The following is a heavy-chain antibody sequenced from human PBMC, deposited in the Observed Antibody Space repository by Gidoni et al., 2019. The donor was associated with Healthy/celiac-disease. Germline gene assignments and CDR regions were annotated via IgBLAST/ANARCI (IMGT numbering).Heavy chain of an antibody. V-gene: IGHV1-3*01. D-gene: IGHD3-3*01. CDR1: GYTFTSYA. CDR3: ARDSRFWKDYYYYYMDV. J-gene: IGHJ6*03. CDR2: INAGNGNT. Sequence: GAEVKKPGASVKVSCKASGYTFTSYAMHWVRQAPGQRLEWMGWINAGNGNTKYSQKFQGRVTITRYTSASTAYMELSSLRSEDTAVYYCARDSRFWKDYYYYYMDVWGKGTTVTVSS.